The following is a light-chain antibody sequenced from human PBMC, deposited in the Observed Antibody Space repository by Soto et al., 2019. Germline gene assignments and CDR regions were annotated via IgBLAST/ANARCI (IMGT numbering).Light chain of an antibody. Sequence: QSALTRHASVSGSPGQSIPISCTGTISDVGGYNYVSWYQQHPGQAPNLMIYEVTNRPSGVSNRFSCSRFGNTASLTISGLQAEDEADYYFSSYTSSNTLGVFGTGTKVTVL. V-gene: IGLV2-14*01. J-gene: IGLJ1*01. CDR1: ISDVGGYNY. CDR3: SSYTSSNTLGV. CDR2: EVT.